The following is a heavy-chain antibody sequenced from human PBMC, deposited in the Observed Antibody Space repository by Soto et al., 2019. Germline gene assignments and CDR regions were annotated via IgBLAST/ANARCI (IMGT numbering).Heavy chain of an antibody. J-gene: IGHJ2*01. CDR3: ARAPVRTWYFDL. CDR2: IIPIFGTA. Sequence: VASVKVSCKASGGTFSSYAISWVRQAPGQGLEWMGGIIPIFGTANYAQKFQGRVTITADESTSTAHMELSSLRSEDTAVYYCARAPVRTWYFDLWGRGTLVTVSS. CDR1: GGTFSSYA. V-gene: IGHV1-69*13.